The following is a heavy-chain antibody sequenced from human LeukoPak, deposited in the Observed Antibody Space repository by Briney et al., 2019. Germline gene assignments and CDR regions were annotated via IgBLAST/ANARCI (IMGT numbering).Heavy chain of an antibody. Sequence: PGGSLRLSCAASGFTVSSNYMSWVRQAPGKGLEWVSVIYSGGSTYYADSVKGRFTISRDNSKNTLYLRMNSLRAEDTAVYYCARVPYYLDSSGYHYWGQGTMVTVSS. CDR3: ARVPYYLDSSGYHY. V-gene: IGHV3-53*01. CDR1: GFTVSSNY. J-gene: IGHJ3*01. D-gene: IGHD3-22*01. CDR2: IYSGGST.